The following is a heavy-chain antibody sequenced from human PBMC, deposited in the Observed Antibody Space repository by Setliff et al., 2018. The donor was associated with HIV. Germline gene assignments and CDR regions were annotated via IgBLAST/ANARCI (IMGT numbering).Heavy chain of an antibody. Sequence: TSETLRLSCAASRFTFSSYAMSWIRQPPGKGLEWIGYIDYSGSTNYNASLKSRLTMSIDTSKGQFSLKLSSVTAADTAVYYCARLMHYYDSFWVLWRENYFDSWGRGTLVTVSS. V-gene: IGHV4-59*08. CDR1: RFTFSSYA. CDR2: IDYSGST. CDR3: ARLMHYYDSFWVLWRENYFDS. D-gene: IGHD3-22*01. J-gene: IGHJ4*01.